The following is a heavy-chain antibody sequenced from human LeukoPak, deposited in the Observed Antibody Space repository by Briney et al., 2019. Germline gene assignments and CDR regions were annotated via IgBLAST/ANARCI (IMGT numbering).Heavy chain of an antibody. D-gene: IGHD2-21*02. J-gene: IGHJ6*03. CDR1: GGSISSYY. V-gene: IGHV4-59*01. Sequence: PSETLSLTCTVSGGSISSYYWSWIRQPPGKGLEWIGYIHYSGSTNYNPSLKSRVTISVDTSKNQFSLKLSSVTAADTAVYYCASGYCGGDCYYYYYMDVWGKGTTVTVSS. CDR2: IHYSGST. CDR3: ASGYCGGDCYYYYYMDV.